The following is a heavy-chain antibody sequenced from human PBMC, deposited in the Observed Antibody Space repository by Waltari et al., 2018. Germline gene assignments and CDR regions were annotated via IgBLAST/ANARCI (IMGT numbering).Heavy chain of an antibody. V-gene: IGHV3-74*01. Sequence: EVQLVESGGVLVQPGGSLSLSCTGSGFTFSDYWTHWVRQAPGKGPVWVSRINPDGSDTTYADSVKGRFTISRDNAKDTLYLQMNSLRVEDTAVYYCARAGFYRFDYWGHGTLATVSS. J-gene: IGHJ4*01. CDR3: ARAGFYRFDY. D-gene: IGHD3-16*02. CDR1: GFTFSDYW. CDR2: INPDGSDT.